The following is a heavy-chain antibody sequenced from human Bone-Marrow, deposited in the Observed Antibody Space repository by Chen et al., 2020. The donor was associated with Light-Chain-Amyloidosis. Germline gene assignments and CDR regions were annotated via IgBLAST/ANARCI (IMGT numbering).Heavy chain of an antibody. CDR2: IIPICGTA. V-gene: IGHV1-69*01. D-gene: IGHD6-6*01. J-gene: IGHJ6*02. CDR3: ARGEIAARRWSYYGMDV. CDR1: GGTFSSYA. Sequence: QVQLVQSGAEVKKPGSSVKVSCKASGGTFSSYAISWVRQAPGQGLEWMGGIIPICGTANYAQKFQGRVTITADESTSTAYMELSSLRSEDTAVYYCARGEIAARRWSYYGMDVWGQGTTVTVSS.